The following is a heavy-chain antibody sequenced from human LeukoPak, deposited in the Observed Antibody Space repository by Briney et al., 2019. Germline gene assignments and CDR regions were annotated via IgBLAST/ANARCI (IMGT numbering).Heavy chain of an antibody. Sequence: GGSLRLSCAASGFTFSDYYMSWIRQARGKGLEWVSYISSNGSTIYYADSVKGRFTISRDNAKNSLYLQMNSLRAEDTAVYYCARYQLLYYFDYWGQGTLVTVSS. D-gene: IGHD2-2*01. CDR1: GFTFSDYY. V-gene: IGHV3-11*01. CDR3: ARYQLLYYFDY. CDR2: ISSNGSTI. J-gene: IGHJ4*02.